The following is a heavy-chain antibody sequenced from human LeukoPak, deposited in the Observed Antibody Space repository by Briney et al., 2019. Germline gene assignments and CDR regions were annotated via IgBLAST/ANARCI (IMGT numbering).Heavy chain of an antibody. CDR3: ASGIAAAGMGYYYMDV. CDR2: INPNSGGT. D-gene: IGHD6-13*01. J-gene: IGHJ6*03. V-gene: IGHV1-2*06. Sequence: GASVKVSCKASGYTFTGYYMHWVRQAPGQGLEWMGRINPNSGGTNYAQKFQGRVTMTRDTSISTAYMELSRPRSDDTAVYYCASGIAAAGMGYYYMDVWGKGTTVTVSS. CDR1: GYTFTGYY.